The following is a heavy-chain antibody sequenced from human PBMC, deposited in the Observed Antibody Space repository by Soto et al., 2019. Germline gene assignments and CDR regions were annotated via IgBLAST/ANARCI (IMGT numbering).Heavy chain of an antibody. V-gene: IGHV3-20*04. CDR2: INWNGGST. CDR3: ARGKYSSGWYTFDY. CDR1: GFTFDDYG. D-gene: IGHD6-19*01. Sequence: GGSLRLSCAASGFTFDDYGMSWVRQAPGKGLEWVSGINWNGGSTGYADSVKGRFTISRDNAKNSLYLQMNSLRAEDTALYYCARGKYSSGWYTFDYWGQGTLVTVSS. J-gene: IGHJ4*02.